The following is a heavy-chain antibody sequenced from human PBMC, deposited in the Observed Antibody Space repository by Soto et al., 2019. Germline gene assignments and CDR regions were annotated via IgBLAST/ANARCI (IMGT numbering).Heavy chain of an antibody. CDR3: ARDRHGSDWYTYYFYTLAV. V-gene: IGHV3-23*01. Sequence: GGSLTLSCAASGFLFSDYAMTWVRQAPGKGLEWVSGISGSGESIYYADSVEGRFTISRDNSKNTLYLQMNSLRGEDTAVYYCARDRHGSDWYTYYFYTLAVWGQGTTVTVSS. J-gene: IGHJ6*02. CDR2: ISGSGESI. D-gene: IGHD6-13*01. CDR1: GFLFSDYA.